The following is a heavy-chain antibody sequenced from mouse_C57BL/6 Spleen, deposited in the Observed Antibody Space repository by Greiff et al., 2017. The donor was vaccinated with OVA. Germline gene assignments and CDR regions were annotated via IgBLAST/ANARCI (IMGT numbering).Heavy chain of an antibody. CDR1: GFTFTSYW. D-gene: IGHD2-2*01. CDR3: ARGYGYDGYYAMDY. Sequence: QVQLQQPGAELVRPGSSVKLSCKASGFTFTSYWLHWVKQRPIQGLEWIGNIDPSDSETHYNQQFKDKVTLTVDKSSSTDYMQLSSLTSEDAAVYYCARGYGYDGYYAMDYWGQGTSVTVSS. J-gene: IGHJ4*01. CDR2: IDPSDSET. V-gene: IGHV1-52*01.